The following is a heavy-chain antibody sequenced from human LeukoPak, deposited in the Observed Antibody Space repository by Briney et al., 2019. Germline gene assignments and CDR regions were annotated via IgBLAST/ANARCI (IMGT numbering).Heavy chain of an antibody. V-gene: IGHV3-23*01. D-gene: IGHD5-18*01. CDR2: ISGSGGHT. CDR1: GFTFGDYA. Sequence: GGSLRLSCTAYGFTFGDYAMSWFRRAPGKGLEWVSGISGSGGHTYNADSVEGRFTISRDNSKNTVSLQLSSLRVEDTAVYFCAKDREDSAMISGVFDLWGRGTLVTVSS. CDR3: AKDREDSAMISGVFDL. J-gene: IGHJ2*01.